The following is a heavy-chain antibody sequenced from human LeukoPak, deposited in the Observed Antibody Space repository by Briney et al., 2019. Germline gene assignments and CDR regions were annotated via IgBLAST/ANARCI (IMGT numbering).Heavy chain of an antibody. CDR3: ARDLDIAAAGTGSDP. J-gene: IGHJ5*02. D-gene: IGHD6-13*01. CDR2: IYSGGST. V-gene: IGHV3-53*01. CDR1: GFTVSSNY. Sequence: GGSLRLSCAASGFTVSSNYMSWVRQAPGKGLEWVSVIYSGGSTYYADSVKGRFTISRDNSKNTLYLQMNSLRAEDTAVYYCARDLDIAAAGTGSDPWGQGTLVTVPS.